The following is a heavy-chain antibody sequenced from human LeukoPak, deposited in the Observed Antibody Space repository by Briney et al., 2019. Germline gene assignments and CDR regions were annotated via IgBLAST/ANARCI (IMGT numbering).Heavy chain of an antibody. D-gene: IGHD5-18*01. CDR3: ARGSGGDNYGSYYFDS. CDR1: GGSISSGGYY. CDR2: FYDSESS. Sequence: KTSETLSLTCTVSGGSISSGGYYWTWIRQHPGKGLEWIGFFYDSESSYFNPSLKSRVSISVDTSRNQFSLNLTSVIAADTAVYYCARGSGGDNYGSYYFDSWGQGSLVTVS. J-gene: IGHJ4*02. V-gene: IGHV4-31*03.